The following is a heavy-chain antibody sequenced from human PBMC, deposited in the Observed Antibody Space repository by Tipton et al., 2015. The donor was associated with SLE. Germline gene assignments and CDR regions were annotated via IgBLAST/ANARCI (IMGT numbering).Heavy chain of an antibody. V-gene: IGHV4-34*01. J-gene: IGHJ6*02. D-gene: IGHD3-10*01. Sequence: TLSLTCAVYGWSFSGYFWNWIRLPPGKGLEWIGQINDRGSTNYNPSLKSRVTISVDTSKNQFSLKLTSVTAADTAVYFCGSFGDSYGRDVWGQGTMV. CDR1: GWSFSGYF. CDR3: GSFGDSYGRDV. CDR2: INDRGST.